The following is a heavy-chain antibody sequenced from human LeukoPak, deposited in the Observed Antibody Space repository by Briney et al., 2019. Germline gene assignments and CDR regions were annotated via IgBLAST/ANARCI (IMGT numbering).Heavy chain of an antibody. Sequence: RASMKVSCKASGYTFTGYYMHWVRQAPGQGLEWMGWINPNSGGTNYAQKFQGWVTMTRDTSISTAYMELSRLRSDDTAVYYCARSNPETTQWLDLYYYYGMDVWGQGTTVTVSS. CDR2: INPNSGGT. CDR3: ARSNPETTQWLDLYYYYGMDV. V-gene: IGHV1-2*04. J-gene: IGHJ6*02. D-gene: IGHD6-19*01. CDR1: GYTFTGYY.